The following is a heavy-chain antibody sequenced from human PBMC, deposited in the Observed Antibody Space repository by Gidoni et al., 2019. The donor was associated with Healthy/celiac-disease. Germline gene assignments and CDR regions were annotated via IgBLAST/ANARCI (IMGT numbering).Heavy chain of an antibody. J-gene: IGHJ4*02. Sequence: WIRQPPGKGLEWIGEINHRGSTNYNPSLKSRVTISVDTSKNQFSLKLSSVTAADTAVYYCARLRYCSGGSCYAPGDYWGQGTLVTVSS. CDR2: INHRGST. CDR3: ARLRYCSGGSCYAPGDY. D-gene: IGHD2-15*01. V-gene: IGHV4-34*01.